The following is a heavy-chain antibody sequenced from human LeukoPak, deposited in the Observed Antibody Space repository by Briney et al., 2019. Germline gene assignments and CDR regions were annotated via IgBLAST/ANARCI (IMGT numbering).Heavy chain of an antibody. CDR1: GCTFTSYY. CDR2: INPNSGDT. Sequence: ASVKVSCRASGCTFTSYYMHSVRQAPGQGLEWMGWINPNSGDTNYAQKFQGRVTMTRDTSISTAYMELNSLRSYDTAVYYCARPTGNRFFDMWGQGTKVTVSS. J-gene: IGHJ3*02. V-gene: IGHV1-2*02. CDR3: ARPTGNRFFDM.